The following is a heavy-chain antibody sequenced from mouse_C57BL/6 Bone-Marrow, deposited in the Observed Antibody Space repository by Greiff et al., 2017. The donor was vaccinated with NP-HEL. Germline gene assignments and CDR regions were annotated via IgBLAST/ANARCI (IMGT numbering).Heavy chain of an antibody. Sequence: QVQLKESGAELARPGASVKMSCKASGYTFTSYTMHWVKQRPGQGLEWIGYINPSSGYTKYNQKFKDKATLNAEKSSSTAYMQLSSLTSEDSAGYYCARPTGTWGDYWGQCTTLTVSS. D-gene: IGHD4-1*02. CDR3: ARPTGTWGDY. CDR1: GYTFTSYT. V-gene: IGHV1-4*01. J-gene: IGHJ2*01. CDR2: INPSSGYT.